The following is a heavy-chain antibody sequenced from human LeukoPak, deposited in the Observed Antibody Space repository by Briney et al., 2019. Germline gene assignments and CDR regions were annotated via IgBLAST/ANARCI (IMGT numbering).Heavy chain of an antibody. CDR2: ISGSGGST. V-gene: IGHV3-23*01. CDR1: GFTFTTYA. D-gene: IGHD3-22*01. J-gene: IGHJ2*01. CDR3: ATAFYFDSSGPYWYFDL. Sequence: SWGSLRLSCAASGFTFTTYAMNWVRQAPGKGLEWVSAISGSGGSTYYADSVKGRFTISRDNSKNTLYLEVNSLRAEDTAVYYCATAFYFDSSGPYWYFDLWGRGTLVTVSS.